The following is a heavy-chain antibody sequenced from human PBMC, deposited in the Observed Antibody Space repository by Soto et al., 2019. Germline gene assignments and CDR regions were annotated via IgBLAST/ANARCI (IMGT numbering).Heavy chain of an antibody. CDR2: FIPMFDRP. CDR1: GGTFSSSA. V-gene: IGHV1-69*01. Sequence: QVQLVQSGAEVKKPGSSVRVSCQASGGTFSSSAISWVRQAPGQGLEWMGRFIPMFDRPQYAQKFEGRVTIIAEESTSTVYMELSSLRSEDTALYYCASGIGVTVGGVTREFDSWGQGTQVIVSS. D-gene: IGHD3-16*01. J-gene: IGHJ4*02. CDR3: ASGIGVTVGGVTREFDS.